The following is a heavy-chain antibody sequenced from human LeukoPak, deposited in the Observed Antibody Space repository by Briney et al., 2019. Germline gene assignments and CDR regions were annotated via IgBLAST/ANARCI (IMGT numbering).Heavy chain of an antibody. D-gene: IGHD3-9*01. V-gene: IGHV3-23*01. Sequence: GGSLRLSCAASGFIFSSYAMSWVRQAPGKGLEWVSLISGSGPGTYYADSVKGRFTISRDSSKDTLYLQMNSLRAEDTAVYYCAKEFYDILTGYTFDYWGQGTLVTVSS. CDR3: AKEFYDILTGYTFDY. CDR1: GFIFSSYA. CDR2: ISGSGPGT. J-gene: IGHJ4*02.